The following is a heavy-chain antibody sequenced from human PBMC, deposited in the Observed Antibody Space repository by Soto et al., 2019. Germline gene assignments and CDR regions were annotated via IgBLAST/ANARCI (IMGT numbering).Heavy chain of an antibody. V-gene: IGHV3-33*01. CDR1: GFTFSSYG. D-gene: IGHD6-19*01. CDR2: IWYDGSNK. J-gene: IGHJ4*02. CDR3: ARDPGSGWPPFDY. Sequence: GGSLRLSCAASGFTFSSYGMHWVRQAPGKGLEWVAVIWYDGSNKYYADSVKGRFTISRDNSKNTLYLQMNSLRAEDTAVYYCARDPGSGWPPFDYWGQGTLVTVSS.